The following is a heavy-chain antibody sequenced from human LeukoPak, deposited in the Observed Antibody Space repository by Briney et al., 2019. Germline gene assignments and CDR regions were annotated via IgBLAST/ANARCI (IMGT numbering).Heavy chain of an antibody. CDR3: AGYCSSTSCYAYYYYGMDV. D-gene: IGHD2-2*01. CDR1: GFTFSSYS. Sequence: GGSLRLSCAASGFTFSSYSMNWVRQAPGKGLEWVSYISSSSSTIYYADSVKGRFTISRDNAKNSLYLQMNSLRAEDTAVYYCAGYCSSTSCYAYYYYGMDVWGQGTTVTVSS. J-gene: IGHJ6*02. V-gene: IGHV3-48*01. CDR2: ISSSSSTI.